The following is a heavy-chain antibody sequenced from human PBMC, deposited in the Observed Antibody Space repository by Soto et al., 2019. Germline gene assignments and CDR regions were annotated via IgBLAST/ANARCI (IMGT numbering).Heavy chain of an antibody. D-gene: IGHD2-15*01. CDR2: IYHSGCT. CDR3: ARGQVVAAQH. J-gene: IGHJ4*02. CDR1: GGSISSCGYS. Sequence: QLQLQESGSGLEKPSQTLSLTCSVSGGSISSCGYSWIWIRHPPGKGLVWIGYIYHSGCTYSYQSRKSGVTISVDRTKNLFSMKLSSVAAADTDVYCCARGQVVAAQHWGQGTLVTVSS. V-gene: IGHV4-30-2*01.